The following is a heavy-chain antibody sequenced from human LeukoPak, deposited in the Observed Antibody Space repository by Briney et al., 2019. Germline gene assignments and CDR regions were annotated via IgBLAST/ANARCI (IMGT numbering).Heavy chain of an antibody. CDR2: INHSGST. D-gene: IGHD6-13*01. CDR3: ASTISGYSSSWYYYYYYMDV. Sequence: SETLSLTCAVYGVSFSGYYWSWIRQPPGKGLEWIGEINHSGSTNYNPSLKSRVTISVDTSKNQSSLKLSSVTAADTAVYYCASTISGYSSSWYYYYYYMDVWGKGTTVTVSS. CDR1: GVSFSGYY. V-gene: IGHV4-34*01. J-gene: IGHJ6*03.